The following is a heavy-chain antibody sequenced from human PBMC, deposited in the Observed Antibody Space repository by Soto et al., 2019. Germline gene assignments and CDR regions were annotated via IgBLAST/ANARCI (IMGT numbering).Heavy chain of an antibody. V-gene: IGHV1-2*02. CDR1: GYTFTGYY. J-gene: IGHJ6*02. Sequence: QVQLVQSGADVKTPGASVRVSCKASGYTFTGYYVHWVREAPGQGLEWMGWINQETGGTSYAQKFQGRVTLSRDTSINTAYQELSRLRFDDAAVYFCARERYQVISDGMDVWGQGTTVTVSS. CDR2: INQETGGT. D-gene: IGHD2-2*01. CDR3: ARERYQVISDGMDV.